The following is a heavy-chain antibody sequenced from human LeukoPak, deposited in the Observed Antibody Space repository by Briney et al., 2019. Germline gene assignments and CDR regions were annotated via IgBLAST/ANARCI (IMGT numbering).Heavy chain of an antibody. V-gene: IGHV3-48*01. J-gene: IGHJ6*02. CDR2: ISSSSSTI. Sequence: GGSLRLSCAASGFTFSSYSMNWVRQAPGKGLEWVSYISSSSSTIYYADSVKGRFTISRDNAKNSLYLQMNSLRAEDTAVYYCARDPPYYGMDVWGQGTTATVSS. CDR1: GFTFSSYS. CDR3: ARDPPYYGMDV.